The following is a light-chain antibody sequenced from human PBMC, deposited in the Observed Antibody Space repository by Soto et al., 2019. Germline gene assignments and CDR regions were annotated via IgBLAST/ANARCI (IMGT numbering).Light chain of an antibody. CDR3: QHYGSSTWT. V-gene: IGKV3D-20*01. J-gene: IGKJ1*01. CDR2: DTS. CDR1: QTVGSTY. Sequence: EIVLTQSPATLSLSPGERATLSSGASQTVGSTYLAWYHQKPGLAPRLLIYDTSSRATGIPDRFSGSGSGTDFTLTISRLEPEDFAVYSCQHYGSSTWTFGQGAKVEIK.